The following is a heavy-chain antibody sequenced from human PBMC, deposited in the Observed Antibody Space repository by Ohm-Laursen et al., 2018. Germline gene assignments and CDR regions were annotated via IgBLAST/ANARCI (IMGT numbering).Heavy chain of an antibody. D-gene: IGHD6-19*01. J-gene: IGHJ4*02. CDR3: ARDSAGRAVAGFDY. V-gene: IGHV4-4*07. CDR2: IYTTGST. CDR1: GVSISSHY. Sequence: SETLSLTWTVSGVSISSHYWSWIRQTAGKGLEWIGRIYTTGSTNYNPSLKSRVTISVDTSKNQFSLKLSSVTAADTAVYYCARDSAGRAVAGFDYWGQGTLVTVSS.